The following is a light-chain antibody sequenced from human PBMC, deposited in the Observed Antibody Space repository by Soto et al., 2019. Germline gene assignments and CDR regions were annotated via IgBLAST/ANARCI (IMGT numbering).Light chain of an antibody. V-gene: IGKV4-1*01. CDR3: QQSYGATFA. CDR1: QSLLSSSNSRNH. Sequence: IVMTQSPESLAVSLGERATINCKSSQSLLSSSNSRNHLAWYQQKPGQPPKLLIYWATTRESGVPDRFSGSGSGTEFALTISSLQAEDVAVYYCQQSYGATFAFGPGTKVDI. CDR2: WAT. J-gene: IGKJ3*01.